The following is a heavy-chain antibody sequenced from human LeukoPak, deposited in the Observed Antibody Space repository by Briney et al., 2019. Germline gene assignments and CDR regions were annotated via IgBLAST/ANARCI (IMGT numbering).Heavy chain of an antibody. CDR2: ISGSGGST. V-gene: IGHV3-23*01. J-gene: IGHJ4*02. Sequence: GGSLRLSCAASGFTVSSNYMSWVRQAPGKGLEWVSAISGSGGSTYYADSVKGRFTISRDNSKNTLYLQMNSLRAEDTAVYYCAKDQSSLLRYFDWLSGPSYYFDYWGQGTLVTVSS. CDR1: GFTVSSNY. D-gene: IGHD3-9*01. CDR3: AKDQSSLLRYFDWLSGPSYYFDY.